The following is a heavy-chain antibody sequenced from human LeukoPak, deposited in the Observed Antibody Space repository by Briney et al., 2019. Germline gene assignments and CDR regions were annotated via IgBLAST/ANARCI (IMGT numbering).Heavy chain of an antibody. V-gene: IGHV1-69*05. CDR1: GGTFSSYA. CDR2: IIPIFGTA. D-gene: IGHD6-6*01. Sequence: SVKVSCKASGGTFSSYAISWARQAPGQGLEWMGRIIPIFGTANYAQKFQGRVTITTDESTSTAYMELSSLRSEDTAVYYCARDAGYSSSSPFDYWGQGTLVTVSS. CDR3: ARDAGYSSSSPFDY. J-gene: IGHJ4*02.